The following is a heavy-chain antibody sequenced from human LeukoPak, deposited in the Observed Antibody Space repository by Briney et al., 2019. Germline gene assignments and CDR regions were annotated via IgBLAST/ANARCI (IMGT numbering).Heavy chain of an antibody. CDR3: ARAVPYSGRYY. Sequence: GGSLRLSCAASGFTVSSNYMSWVRQAPGKGLEWVSVIYSGGSTYYADSVKVRFTISRDNSKNTLYLQMNGLRAEDTAVYYCARAVPYSGRYYWGQGTLVTVSS. CDR2: IYSGGST. V-gene: IGHV3-66*01. D-gene: IGHD1-26*01. CDR1: GFTVSSNY. J-gene: IGHJ4*02.